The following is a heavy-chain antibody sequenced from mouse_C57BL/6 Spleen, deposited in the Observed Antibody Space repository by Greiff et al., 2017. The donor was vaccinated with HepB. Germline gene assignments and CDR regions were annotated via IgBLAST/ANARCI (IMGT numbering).Heavy chain of an antibody. Sequence: QVQLQQPGAELVKPGASVKLSCKASGYTFTSYWMQCVKQRPGQGLEWIGEIDPSDSYTNYNQKFKGKATLTVDTSSSTAYMQLSSLTSEDSAVYYCARGVGTDYWGQGTTLTVSS. V-gene: IGHV1-50*01. CDR2: IDPSDSYT. J-gene: IGHJ2*01. CDR1: GYTFTSYW. CDR3: ARGVGTDY. D-gene: IGHD4-1*01.